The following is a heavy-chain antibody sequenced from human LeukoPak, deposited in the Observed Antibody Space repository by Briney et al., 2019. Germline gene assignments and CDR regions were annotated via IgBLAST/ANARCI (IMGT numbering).Heavy chain of an antibody. J-gene: IGHJ4*02. CDR2: IYYSGNT. V-gene: IGHV4-38-2*02. Sequence: SETLSLACTVSGYSISSGYYWGWIRQPPGKGLEWIGSIYYSGNTYYNASLKSQVSISIDTSKNQFSLRLTSVTAADTAVYYCARQTGSGLFILPGGQGTLVTVSS. CDR1: GYSISSGYY. CDR3: ARQTGSGLFILP. D-gene: IGHD3/OR15-3a*01.